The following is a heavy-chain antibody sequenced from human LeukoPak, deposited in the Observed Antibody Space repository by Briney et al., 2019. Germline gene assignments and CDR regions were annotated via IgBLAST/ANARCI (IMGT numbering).Heavy chain of an antibody. Sequence: SETLSLTCAVYGGSFSDYYWSWIRQPPGKGLEWIGEINHSRSTNYNPSLKSRVTISVDTSKNQFSLKLSSVTAADTAVYYCARGRGVKYNSDRIYSFDYWGQGTLVTVSS. V-gene: IGHV4-34*01. CDR3: ARGRGVKYNSDRIYSFDY. D-gene: IGHD1-1*01. J-gene: IGHJ4*02. CDR2: INHSRST. CDR1: GGSFSDYY.